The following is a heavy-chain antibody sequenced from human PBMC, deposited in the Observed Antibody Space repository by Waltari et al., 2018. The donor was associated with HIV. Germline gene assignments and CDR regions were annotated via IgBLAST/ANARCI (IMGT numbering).Heavy chain of an antibody. Sequence: QVQVVESGGGVVQPGGSLRLSCAASGFIFNKYNMHWVRKAPGKGLGGVAFIRLDGNEEHFADSVKGRFSISRDNSENTLYLQMNSLRAEDTAVYYCAKDSGSYLYYFDTWGQGTLVTVSS. J-gene: IGHJ4*02. CDR2: IRLDGNEE. D-gene: IGHD3-16*02. CDR1: GFIFNKYN. V-gene: IGHV3-30*02. CDR3: AKDSGSYLYYFDT.